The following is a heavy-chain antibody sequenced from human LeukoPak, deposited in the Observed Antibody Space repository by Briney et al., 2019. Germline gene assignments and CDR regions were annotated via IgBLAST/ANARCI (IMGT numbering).Heavy chain of an antibody. Sequence: GGSLRLSCAASGFTFSSYCMYWVRQAPGKGLEYVSAINSDGGSTYYADSVKGRFTISRDNSKNTLYLQMGSLRAEDMAVYYCAKGAYYYYMDVWGKGTTVTVSS. CDR1: GFTFSSYC. CDR2: INSDGGST. D-gene: IGHD3-16*01. CDR3: AKGAYYYYMDV. J-gene: IGHJ6*03. V-gene: IGHV3-64*02.